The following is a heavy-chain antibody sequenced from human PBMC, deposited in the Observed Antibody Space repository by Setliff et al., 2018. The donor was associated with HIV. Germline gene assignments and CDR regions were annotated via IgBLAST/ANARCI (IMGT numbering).Heavy chain of an antibody. V-gene: IGHV4-34*01. Sequence: SETLSLTCAVYGGSFSGYYWSWVRQPPGKGLEWIGEITHRGITDYNPSLKSRVTISVDTSKNQFSLKLSSVTAADTAVYYCARHRKDDYFLTAYFDSLGQGALVTVSS. CDR3: ARHRKDDYFLTAYFDS. D-gene: IGHD4-17*01. CDR2: ITHRGIT. CDR1: GGSFSGYY. J-gene: IGHJ4*02.